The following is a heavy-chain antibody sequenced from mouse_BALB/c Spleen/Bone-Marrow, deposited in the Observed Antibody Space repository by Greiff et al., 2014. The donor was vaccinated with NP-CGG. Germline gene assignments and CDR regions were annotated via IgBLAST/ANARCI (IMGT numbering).Heavy chain of an antibody. J-gene: IGHJ2*01. CDR2: INPSSGYN. V-gene: IGHV1-4*02. CDR1: GYSFTSYT. D-gene: IGHD2-10*02. Sequence: QVQLQQPAAELARPGASVKMSCKASGYSFTSYTMHWVKQRPGQGLEWIGYINPSSGYNEYNQKFKDKTTLTADKSSSTAYMQXXXXTSEDSAVYYCARPYGNYVYYWGQGTTLTVSS. CDR3: ARPYGNYVYY.